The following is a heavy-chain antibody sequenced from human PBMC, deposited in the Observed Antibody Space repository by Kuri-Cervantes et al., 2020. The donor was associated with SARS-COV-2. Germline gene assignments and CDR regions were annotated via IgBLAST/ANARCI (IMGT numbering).Heavy chain of an antibody. CDR2: IRYDGSNK. J-gene: IGHJ4*02. CDR1: GFTFSSYS. Sequence: GGSLRLSCAASGFTFSSYSMNWVRQAPGKGLEWVAFIRYDGSNKYYADSVKGRFTISRDNAKNSLYLQMNSLRAEDTAVYYCARQRDTAMDTASPFDYWGQGTLVTVSS. V-gene: IGHV3-33*08. CDR3: ARQRDTAMDTASPFDY. D-gene: IGHD5-18*01.